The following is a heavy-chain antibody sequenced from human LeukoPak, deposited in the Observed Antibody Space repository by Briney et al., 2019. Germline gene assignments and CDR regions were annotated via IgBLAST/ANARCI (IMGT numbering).Heavy chain of an antibody. D-gene: IGHD3-22*01. Sequence: ASVKVSCKASGGTCSSYAISWVRQAPGQGLEWMGGIIPIFGTANYAQKFQGRVTITADKSTSTAYMELSSLRSEDTAVYYCARRRKAYYYDSSGPIDAFDIWGQGTMVTVSS. CDR2: IIPIFGTA. CDR3: ARRRKAYYYDSSGPIDAFDI. CDR1: GGTCSSYA. V-gene: IGHV1-69*06. J-gene: IGHJ3*02.